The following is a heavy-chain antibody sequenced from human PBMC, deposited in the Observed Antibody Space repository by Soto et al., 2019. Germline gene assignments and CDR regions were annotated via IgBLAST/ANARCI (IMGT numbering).Heavy chain of an antibody. CDR2: IYHSGST. CDR1: GDSISGYS. D-gene: IGHD4-17*01. CDR3: ARATVTRVDY. Sequence: SETMSLTCTVSGDSISGYSWSWIRQPPGKGLEWIGYIYHSGSTYYNPSLKSRVTISVDRSKNQFSLKLSSVTAADTAVYYCARATVTRVDYWGQGTLVTVSS. V-gene: IGHV4-30-2*01. J-gene: IGHJ4*02.